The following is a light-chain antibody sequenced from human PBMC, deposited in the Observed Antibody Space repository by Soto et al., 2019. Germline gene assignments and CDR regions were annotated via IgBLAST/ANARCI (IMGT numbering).Light chain of an antibody. V-gene: IGKV3-11*01. CDR1: QSISSY. J-gene: IGKJ5*01. CDR3: QQRNNWPSIT. Sequence: EIVLTQSPATLSSSPGERATLSCRASQSISSYLGWYQQRPGQAPRLLIYDASNRATGIPARFSGSGSGTDFTLTISSLEPEDSAVYYCQQRNNWPSITFGQGTRLEI. CDR2: DAS.